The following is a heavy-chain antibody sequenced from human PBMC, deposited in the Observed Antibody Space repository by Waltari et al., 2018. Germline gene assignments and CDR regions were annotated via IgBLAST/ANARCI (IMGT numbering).Heavy chain of an antibody. CDR3: AKAKNPHFVDY. CDR2: IKQDGSEK. V-gene: IGHV3-7*03. D-gene: IGHD2-15*01. CDR1: GFTFSSYW. J-gene: IGHJ4*02. Sequence: EVQLVESGGGLVQPGGSLRLSCAASGFTFSSYWMSWVRQAPGKGLEWVANIKQDGSEKYYVDSVKGRFTISRDNAKNSLYLQMNSLRAEDTALYYCAKAKNPHFVDYWGQGTLVTVSS.